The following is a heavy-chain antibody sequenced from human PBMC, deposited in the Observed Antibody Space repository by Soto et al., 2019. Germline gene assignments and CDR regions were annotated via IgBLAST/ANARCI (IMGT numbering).Heavy chain of an antibody. V-gene: IGHV4-59*01. CDR1: GGSISSYY. D-gene: IGHD2-8*01. Sequence: PSETLSLTCTVSGGSISSYYWSWIRQPPGKGLEWIGYIYYSGSTNYNPSLKSRVTISVDTSKNQFSLKLSSVTAADTAVYYCARGLLGYCTNGVCPTGNWFDPWGQGPLVTVSS. CDR2: IYYSGST. CDR3: ARGLLGYCTNGVCPTGNWFDP. J-gene: IGHJ5*02.